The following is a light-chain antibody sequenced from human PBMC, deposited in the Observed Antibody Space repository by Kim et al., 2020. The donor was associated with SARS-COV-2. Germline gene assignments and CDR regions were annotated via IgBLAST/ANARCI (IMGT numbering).Light chain of an antibody. CDR2: WAS. CDR3: QQQYNTPYT. J-gene: IGKJ2*01. Sequence: RATINGKDGQSVLSSSNKQDYLACYQQTPGQLPKLLIYWASTRESGVPDRFSGSEYGTDFTLAISNLQAEDVAVYYWQQQYNTPYTFGQGTKLEI. V-gene: IGKV4-1*01. CDR1: QSVLSSSNKQDY.